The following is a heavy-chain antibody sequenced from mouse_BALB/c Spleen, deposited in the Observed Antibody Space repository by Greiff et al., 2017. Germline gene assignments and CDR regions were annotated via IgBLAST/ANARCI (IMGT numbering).Heavy chain of an antibody. J-gene: IGHJ3*01. D-gene: IGHD2-1*01. CDR1: GFTFSDYY. V-gene: IGHV5-4*02. CDR2: ISDGGSYT. Sequence: DVKLVESGGGLVKPGGSLKLSCAASGFTFSDYYMYWVRQTPEKRLEWVATISDGGSYTYYPDSVKGRFTISRDNAKNNLYLQMSSLKSEDTAMYYCAREDGNYLFAYWGQGTLVTVSA. CDR3: AREDGNYLFAY.